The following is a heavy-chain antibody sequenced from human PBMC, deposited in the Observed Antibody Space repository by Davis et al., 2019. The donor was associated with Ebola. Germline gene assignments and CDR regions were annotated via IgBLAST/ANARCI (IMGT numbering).Heavy chain of an antibody. D-gene: IGHD5-18*01. CDR1: GFTFSNYW. CDR2: IYQDGSEK. Sequence: GALKISCAASGFTFSNYWMTWVRQAPGRGLEWVANIYQDGSEKYYVDSVKGRFSISRDNAKHSLYLQMNSLRVEDTAVYYCTRGRDTPDYWGQGTLVTVSS. CDR3: TRGRDTPDY. J-gene: IGHJ4*02. V-gene: IGHV3-7*01.